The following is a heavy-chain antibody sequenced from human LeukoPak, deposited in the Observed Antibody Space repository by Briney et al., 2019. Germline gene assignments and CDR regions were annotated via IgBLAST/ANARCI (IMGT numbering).Heavy chain of an antibody. Sequence: GASVKVSCKASGYTFTSYGISWVRQAPGQGLEWMGWISAYNGNTNYAQKLQGRVTMTTDTSTSTAYMELRSLGSDDTAVYYCARDSLASMIVVVNDAFDIWGQGTMVTVSS. CDR3: ARDSLASMIVVVNDAFDI. CDR2: ISAYNGNT. V-gene: IGHV1-18*01. J-gene: IGHJ3*02. D-gene: IGHD3-22*01. CDR1: GYTFTSYG.